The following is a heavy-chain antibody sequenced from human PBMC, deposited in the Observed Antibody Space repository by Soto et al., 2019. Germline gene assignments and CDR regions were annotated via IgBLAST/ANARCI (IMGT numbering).Heavy chain of an antibody. CDR3: ARGWGRIFDY. Sequence: QVQLQQFGAGLLKPSETLSLTCAVYGGSFSGYYWSWIRQPPGKGLEWIGEINHSGSTNYNPSLKSRVTISVDTSKNQFSLKLSSVTAADTAVYYCARGWGRIFDYWGQGTLVTVSS. V-gene: IGHV4-34*01. CDR1: GGSFSGYY. D-gene: IGHD7-27*01. J-gene: IGHJ4*02. CDR2: INHSGST.